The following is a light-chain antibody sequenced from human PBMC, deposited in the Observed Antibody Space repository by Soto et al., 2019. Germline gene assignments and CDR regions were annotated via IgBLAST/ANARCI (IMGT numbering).Light chain of an antibody. CDR3: QQHYNSHWT. V-gene: IGKV4-1*01. CDR2: WAS. J-gene: IGKJ1*01. CDR1: QSVLFSSNNKNF. Sequence: DIVMTQSPDSLAVSLGERATINCKSSQSVLFSSNNKNFLAWYQQKPGQPPKLLIYWASTRESGVPDRFSGSGSGTDFTLTISSLQAEDVAVYYCQQHYNSHWTFGQGTKVEIK.